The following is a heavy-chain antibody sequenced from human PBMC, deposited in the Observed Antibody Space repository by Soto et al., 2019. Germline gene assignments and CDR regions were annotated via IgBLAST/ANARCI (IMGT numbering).Heavy chain of an antibody. Sequence: QMQLVQSGPEVKKPGTSVKVSCKASGFTFTNSAVQWVRQARGQRLEWIGWIVVGSGNTNYAQKFQERVTITRDMSTTTAYMELSSLRSEDTAVYYCAKALRYFDRGPLEGYGYWGQGTLVTVSS. D-gene: IGHD3-9*01. J-gene: IGHJ4*02. CDR3: AKALRYFDRGPLEGYGY. CDR2: IVVGSGNT. V-gene: IGHV1-58*01. CDR1: GFTFTNSA.